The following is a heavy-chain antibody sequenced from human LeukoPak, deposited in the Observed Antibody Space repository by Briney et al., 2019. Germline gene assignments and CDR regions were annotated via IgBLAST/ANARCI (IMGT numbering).Heavy chain of an antibody. V-gene: IGHV4-61*01. Sequence: SETLSLTCTVSGGSISSSSSYWGWIRQPPGKGLEWIGYIYYSGSTNYNPSLKSRVTISVDTSKNQFSLKLSSVTAADTAVYYCARERAAADPSDSPFDPWGQGTLVTVSS. J-gene: IGHJ5*02. D-gene: IGHD6-13*01. CDR2: IYYSGST. CDR3: ARERAAADPSDSPFDP. CDR1: GGSISSSSSY.